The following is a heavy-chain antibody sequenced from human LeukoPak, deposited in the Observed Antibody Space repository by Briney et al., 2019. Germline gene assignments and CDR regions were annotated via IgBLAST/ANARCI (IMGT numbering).Heavy chain of an antibody. J-gene: IGHJ4*02. Sequence: GGSLRLSCAASGFTFRSYGMTWVRQAPGKGLEWVSVIYRHGGTAYADSVQGRFSISRDNSKNTVDLQMNSLRAEDTAVYYCARDVIYASEIYSYGDSWGQGTLVTVSS. CDR2: IYRHGGT. D-gene: IGHD3-16*01. CDR1: GFTFRSYG. V-gene: IGHV3-66*01. CDR3: ARDVIYASEIYSYGDS.